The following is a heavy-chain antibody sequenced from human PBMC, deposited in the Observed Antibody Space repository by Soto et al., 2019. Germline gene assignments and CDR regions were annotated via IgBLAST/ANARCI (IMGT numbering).Heavy chain of an antibody. CDR1: GFTFSSYW. J-gene: IGHJ5*02. CDR2: INSDGSST. D-gene: IGHD6-6*01. Sequence: GGSLRLSCAASGFTFSSYWMYWVRQAPGKGLVWVSRINSDGSSTSYADSVKGRFTISRDNAKNTLYLQMDSLRAEDTAVYYCARGGYSSSLSWFDPWGQGTLVTVSS. CDR3: ARGGYSSSLSWFDP. V-gene: IGHV3-74*01.